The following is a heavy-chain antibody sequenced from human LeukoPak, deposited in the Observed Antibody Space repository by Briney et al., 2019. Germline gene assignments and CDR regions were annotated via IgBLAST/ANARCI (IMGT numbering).Heavy chain of an antibody. D-gene: IGHD6-19*01. V-gene: IGHV3-66*01. CDR1: GFTVSNNY. CDR2: IYSGGST. J-gene: IGHJ4*02. CDR3: ASGCYASYYFDY. Sequence: GGSLRLSCAASGFTVSNNYMSWVRQAPGRGLEWVSVIYSGGSTYYADSVKARFTISRDNSKNTLYLQMNSLRAEDTAVYYCASGCYASYYFDYWGQGTLVTVSS.